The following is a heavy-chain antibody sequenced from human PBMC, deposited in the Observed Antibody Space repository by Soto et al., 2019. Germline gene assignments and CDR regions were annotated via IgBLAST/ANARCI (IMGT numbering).Heavy chain of an antibody. CDR3: AKDRGNFWSGYYFEY. V-gene: IGHV3-23*01. Sequence: AGGSLRLSCAASGFTFSSYAMSWVRQAPGKGLEWVSAISGSGGSTYYADSVKGRFTISRDNSKNTLYLQMNSLRAEDTAVYYCAKDRGNFWSGYYFEYSGQGTLVTVSS. CDR2: ISGSGGST. J-gene: IGHJ4*02. D-gene: IGHD3-3*01. CDR1: GFTFSSYA.